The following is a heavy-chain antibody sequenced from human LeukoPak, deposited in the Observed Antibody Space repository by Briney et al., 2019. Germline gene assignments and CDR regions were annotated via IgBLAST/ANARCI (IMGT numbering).Heavy chain of an antibody. D-gene: IGHD3-10*01. CDR3: ARSVLLWFGESYNWFDP. CDR2: ISAYNGNT. CDR1: GYTFTSYG. Sequence: ASVKVSCKASGYTFTSYGISWVRQAPGQGLEWMGWISAYNGNTNYAQKLQGRVTMTTDTSTSTAYMELRSLRSDDTAVYYCARSVLLWFGESYNWFDPWGQGTLVTVSS. V-gene: IGHV1-18*01. J-gene: IGHJ5*02.